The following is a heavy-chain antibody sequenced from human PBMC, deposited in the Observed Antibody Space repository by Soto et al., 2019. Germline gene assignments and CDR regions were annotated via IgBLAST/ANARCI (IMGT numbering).Heavy chain of an antibody. CDR1: GYTLTELS. CDR3: ATVRILEDYYYYYMDV. J-gene: IGHJ6*03. D-gene: IGHD2-15*01. CDR2: FDPEDGET. Sequence: ASVKVSCKVSGYTLTELSMHWVRQAPGKGLEWMGGFDPEDGETIYAQKFQGRVTMTEDTSTDTAYMELSSLRSEDTAVYYCATVRILEDYYYYYMDVWGKGTTVTVSS. V-gene: IGHV1-24*01.